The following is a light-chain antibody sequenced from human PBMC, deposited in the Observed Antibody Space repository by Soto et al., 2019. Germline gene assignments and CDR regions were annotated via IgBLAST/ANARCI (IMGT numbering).Light chain of an antibody. CDR3: QQRLNWPRT. CDR2: DAS. CDR1: ESISDY. J-gene: IGKJ1*01. V-gene: IGKV3-11*01. Sequence: EIVLTQSPATLSLSPGERATLSCRADESISDYLAWYQQKPGQPPRLLIYDASNRATGIPARFSGSGSGTDFTLTISSLEPEDFAVYYCQQRLNWPRTFGQGTKV.